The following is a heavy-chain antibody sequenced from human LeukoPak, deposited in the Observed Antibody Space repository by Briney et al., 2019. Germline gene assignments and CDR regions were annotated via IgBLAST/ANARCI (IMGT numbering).Heavy chain of an antibody. V-gene: IGHV4-59*01. Sequence: SETLSLTCTVSGVSISSYYWSWIRQPPGKGLEWIGYVYYSGSTNYNPSLKSRVTISADTSKNQFSLKLSSVTAADTAVYYCARGIGVVGASDHWGQGTLVTVSS. J-gene: IGHJ4*02. CDR2: VYYSGST. D-gene: IGHD1-26*01. CDR3: ARGIGVVGASDH. CDR1: GVSISSYY.